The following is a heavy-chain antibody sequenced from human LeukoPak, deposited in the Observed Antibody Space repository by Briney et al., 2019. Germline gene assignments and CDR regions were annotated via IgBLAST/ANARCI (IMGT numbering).Heavy chain of an antibody. Sequence: SETLSLTCTVSGGSISSYYWSWIRQPPGKGLEWIGYIYYSGSTNYNPSLQSRVTISVDTSKNQFSLKLSSATAADTAVYYCARLGYCSSNSCYDYYYYGMDVWGQGTTVTVSS. CDR1: GGSISSYY. CDR2: IYYSGST. D-gene: IGHD2-2*01. CDR3: ARLGYCSSNSCYDYYYYGMDV. J-gene: IGHJ6*02. V-gene: IGHV4-59*08.